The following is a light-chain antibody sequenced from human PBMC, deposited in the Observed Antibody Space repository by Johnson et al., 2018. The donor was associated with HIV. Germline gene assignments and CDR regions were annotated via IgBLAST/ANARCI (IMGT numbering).Light chain of an antibody. V-gene: IGLV1-51*01. Sequence: QSVLTQPPSVSATPGQKVTISCSGSTSNIGNNYVSWYQQFPGAAPKLLIYDDNKRPSRIPDRFSGSKSGTSATLGLTGLQPGDEAYFYCGAWDSSMSAYVLRAGTKVIVL. CDR2: DDN. CDR3: GAWDSSMSAYV. J-gene: IGLJ1*01. CDR1: TSNIGNNY.